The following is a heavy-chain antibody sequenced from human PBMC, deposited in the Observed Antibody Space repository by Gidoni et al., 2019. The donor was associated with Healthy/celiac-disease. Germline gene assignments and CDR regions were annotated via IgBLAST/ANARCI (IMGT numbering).Heavy chain of an antibody. Sequence: QVQLQESGPGLVKPSETLSLTCTVSGGSISSYYWSWIRQPPGKGLEWIGYIYYSGSTNYNPSLKSRVTISVDTSKNQFSLKLSSVTAADTAVYYCARDRELPPFYYYGMDVWGQGTTVTVSS. D-gene: IGHD1-26*01. J-gene: IGHJ6*02. CDR2: IYYSGST. CDR1: GGSISSYY. CDR3: ARDRELPPFYYYGMDV. V-gene: IGHV4-59*01.